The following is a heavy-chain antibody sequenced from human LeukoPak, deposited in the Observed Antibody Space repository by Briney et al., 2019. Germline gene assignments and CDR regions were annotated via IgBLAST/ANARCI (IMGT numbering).Heavy chain of an antibody. CDR2: IYPGDSDT. Sequence: GESLKISCKGSGYSFNSYWIGWVRQMPGKGLEWMGIIYPGDSDTRYSPSFQGQVTISADKSINTSYLQWTSLKASDTAIYYCAKGRQQLASLTWFDPWGQGTLVTVSS. J-gene: IGHJ5*02. CDR1: GYSFNSYW. D-gene: IGHD6-13*01. V-gene: IGHV5-51*01. CDR3: AKGRQQLASLTWFDP.